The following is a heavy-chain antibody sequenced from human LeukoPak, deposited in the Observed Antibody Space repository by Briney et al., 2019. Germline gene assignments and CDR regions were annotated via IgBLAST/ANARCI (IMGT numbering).Heavy chain of an antibody. CDR3: ARRYSGYGFDDAFDI. V-gene: IGHV3-48*03. CDR1: GFTFSSYE. J-gene: IGHJ3*02. Sequence: GGSLRLSCAASGFTFSSYEMNWVRQAPGKGLEWVSYISSSGSTIYYADSVKGRFTISRDNAKNSLYLQMNSLRAEDTAVYYCARRYSGYGFDDAFDIWGQGTMVTVSS. D-gene: IGHD5-12*01. CDR2: ISSSGSTI.